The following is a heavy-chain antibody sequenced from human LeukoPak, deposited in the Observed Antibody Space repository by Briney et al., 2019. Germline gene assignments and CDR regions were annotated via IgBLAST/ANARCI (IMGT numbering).Heavy chain of an antibody. Sequence: GGSLRLSCAASGFTFSSYAMHWVRQAPGKGLEWVAVIWYDGSNKYYADSVKGRFTISRDNSKNTLYPQMNSLRVEDSALYYCARGYYGSGSYYMGNYWGQGTLVTVSS. D-gene: IGHD3-10*01. CDR1: GFTFSSYA. V-gene: IGHV3-33*01. J-gene: IGHJ4*02. CDR3: ARGYYGSGSYYMGNY. CDR2: IWYDGSNK.